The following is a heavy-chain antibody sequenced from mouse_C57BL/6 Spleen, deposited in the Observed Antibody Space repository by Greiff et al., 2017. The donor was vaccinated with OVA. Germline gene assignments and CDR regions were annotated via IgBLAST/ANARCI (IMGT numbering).Heavy chain of an antibody. Sequence: VQLQQSGAELARPGASVKMSCKASGYTFTSYTMHWVKQRPGQGLEWIGYINPSSGYTKYNQKFKDKAILTADKSSSTAYMQLSSLTSEDSAVYYCARIDYDDWYFDVWGTGTTVTVSS. CDR1: GYTFTSYT. V-gene: IGHV1-4*01. CDR3: ARIDYDDWYFDV. D-gene: IGHD2-4*01. CDR2: INPSSGYT. J-gene: IGHJ1*03.